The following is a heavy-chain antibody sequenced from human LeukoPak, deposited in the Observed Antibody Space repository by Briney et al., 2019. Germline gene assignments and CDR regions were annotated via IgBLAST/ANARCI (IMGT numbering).Heavy chain of an antibody. J-gene: IGHJ5*02. V-gene: IGHV3-30*02. CDR1: GFTFSSYG. CDR3: AKDSQTLITGTLPWFDP. D-gene: IGHD1-7*01. CDR2: IRYDGSNK. Sequence: GGSLRLSCAASGFTFSSYGMHWVRQAPGKGLEWVAFIRYDGSNKYYADSVKGRFTISRDNSKNTLYLQMNSLRAEDTAVYYCAKDSQTLITGTLPWFDPWGQGTLVTVSS.